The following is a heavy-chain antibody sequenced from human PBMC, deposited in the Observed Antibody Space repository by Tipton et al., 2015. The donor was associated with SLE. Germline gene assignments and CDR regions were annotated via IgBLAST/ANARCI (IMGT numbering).Heavy chain of an antibody. CDR1: GGSISGPYH. CDR3: AAHAAGRGGSGY. CDR2: FDPNGST. Sequence: TLSLTCTVSGGSISGPYHWSWIRQAAGKGLEWIGRFDPNGSTRYNPSFQSRVTMSMDTPKKQFSLVLSSVTAADTAVYYCAAHAAGRGGSGYWGQGTLVTASS. J-gene: IGHJ4*02. V-gene: IGHV4-4*07. D-gene: IGHD2-15*01.